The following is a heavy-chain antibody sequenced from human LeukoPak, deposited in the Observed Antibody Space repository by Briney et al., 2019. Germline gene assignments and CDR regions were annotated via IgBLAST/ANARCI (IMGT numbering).Heavy chain of an antibody. D-gene: IGHD3-22*01. V-gene: IGHV2-70*04. CDR1: GFSLSTGGMR. Sequence: ESGPALVKPTQTLTLTCTFSGFSLSTGGMRVSWIRQPPGKALEWLARIDWDDDKFYSTSLKTRLTISKDTSKNQVVLKMTNMDPVDTATYYCARGPVDYYDSSGHFDYWGQGTLVTVSS. J-gene: IGHJ4*02. CDR2: IDWDDDK. CDR3: ARGPVDYYDSSGHFDY.